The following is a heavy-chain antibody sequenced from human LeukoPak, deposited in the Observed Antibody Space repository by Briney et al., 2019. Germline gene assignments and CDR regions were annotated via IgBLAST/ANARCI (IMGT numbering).Heavy chain of an antibody. CDR3: ARESENYGSGSYFLYYYGMDV. CDR1: GFTVSSNY. Sequence: GGSLRLSCAASGFTVSSNYMSWVRQAPGKGLEWGSVIYSGGSTYYADSVKGRFTISRGNSKNTLYLQMNSLRAEDTAVYYCARESENYGSGSYFLYYYGMDVWGQGTTVTVSS. J-gene: IGHJ6*02. D-gene: IGHD3-10*01. V-gene: IGHV3-66*01. CDR2: IYSGGST.